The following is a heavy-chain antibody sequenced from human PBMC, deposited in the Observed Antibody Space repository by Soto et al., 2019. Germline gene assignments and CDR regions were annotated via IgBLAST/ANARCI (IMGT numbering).Heavy chain of an antibody. Sequence: GGSLRLSCAASGFAVNVNYMTWVRQAPGKGLEWVSFIYTDGRTFYVDSVKGRFTISRDDSENTVYLQMNSLRVEDTAVYYCARDPAVTTDYGLDVWGQGTTVTVSS. V-gene: IGHV3-53*01. CDR1: GFAVNVNY. CDR2: IYTDGRT. CDR3: ARDPAVTTDYGLDV. J-gene: IGHJ6*02. D-gene: IGHD4-17*01.